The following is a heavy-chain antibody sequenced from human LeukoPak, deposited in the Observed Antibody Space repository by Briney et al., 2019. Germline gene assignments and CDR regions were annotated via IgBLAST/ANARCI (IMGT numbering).Heavy chain of an antibody. Sequence: PGGSLRLSCAASGFTFSSYAMSWVRQAPGKGLEWVSAISGSGGSTYYADSVKGRFTISRDNSKNTLYLQMNSLRAEDTAVYYCAKDLWRATMVRGVIIGVWGQGTTVTVSS. CDR3: AKDLWRATMVRGVIIGV. V-gene: IGHV3-23*01. CDR1: GFTFSSYA. D-gene: IGHD3-10*01. J-gene: IGHJ6*02. CDR2: ISGSGGST.